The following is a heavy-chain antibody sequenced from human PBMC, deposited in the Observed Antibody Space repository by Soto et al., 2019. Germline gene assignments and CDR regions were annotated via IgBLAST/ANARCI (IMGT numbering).Heavy chain of an antibody. Sequence: GGSLRLSCAASGFTFSSYAMHWVRQAPGKGLEWVAVISYDGSNKYYADSVKGRFTISRDNSKNTLYLQMNSLRAEDTAVYYCARDGSYMTTVTTDYGMDVWGQGTTVTVSS. V-gene: IGHV3-30-3*01. CDR2: ISYDGSNK. D-gene: IGHD4-17*01. CDR1: GFTFSSYA. CDR3: ARDGSYMTTVTTDYGMDV. J-gene: IGHJ6*02.